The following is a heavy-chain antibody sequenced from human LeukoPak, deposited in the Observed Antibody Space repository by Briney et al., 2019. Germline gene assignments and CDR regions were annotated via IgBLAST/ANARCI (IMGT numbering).Heavy chain of an antibody. Sequence: GGSLRLSCAASGFTFSSYAMNWVRQAPGKGLEWVAFIRYDGSNKYYADSVKGRFTISRDNSKNTLYLQMNSLRAEDTAVYYCAKSGSGYEAWSDYWGQGTLVTVSS. V-gene: IGHV3-30*02. CDR2: IRYDGSNK. CDR1: GFTFSSYA. D-gene: IGHD5-12*01. J-gene: IGHJ4*02. CDR3: AKSGSGYEAWSDY.